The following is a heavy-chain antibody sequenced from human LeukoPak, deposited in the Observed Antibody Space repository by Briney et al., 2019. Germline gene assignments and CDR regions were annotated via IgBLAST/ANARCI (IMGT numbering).Heavy chain of an antibody. D-gene: IGHD6-13*01. Sequence: SETLSLTCAVYGGSFSGYYWSWIRQPPGKGLEWIGEINHSGSTNYNPSLKSRVTISVDTSKNQFSLKLSSVTAADTAVYYCARVRIAAAGRVWFDPWGQGTLVTVSS. CDR2: INHSGST. V-gene: IGHV4-34*01. J-gene: IGHJ5*02. CDR1: GGSFSGYY. CDR3: ARVRIAAAGRVWFDP.